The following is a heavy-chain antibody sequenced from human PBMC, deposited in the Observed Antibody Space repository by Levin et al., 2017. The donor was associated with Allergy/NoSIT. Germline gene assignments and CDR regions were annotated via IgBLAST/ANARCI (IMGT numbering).Heavy chain of an antibody. CDR2: IYYSGST. CDR3: ARHRDFTGRLDYYGMDV. D-gene: IGHD2-21*02. J-gene: IGHJ6*02. Sequence: SQTLSLTCTVSGGSISSSSYYWGWIRQPPGKGLEWIGTIYYSGSTYYNPSLKSRVTISVDTSKNQFSLKLSSVTAADAAVYYCARHRDFTGRLDYYGMDVWGQGTTVTVSS. V-gene: IGHV4-39*01. CDR1: GGSISSSSYY.